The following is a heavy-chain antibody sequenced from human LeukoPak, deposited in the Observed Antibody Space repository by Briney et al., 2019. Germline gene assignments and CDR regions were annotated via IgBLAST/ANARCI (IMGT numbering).Heavy chain of an antibody. CDR3: ARDRGLYFDY. J-gene: IGHJ4*02. V-gene: IGHV3-21*01. CDR1: GFTFSSYS. D-gene: IGHD3-10*01. CDR2: ISSSGSYI. Sequence: GGSLRLSCAASGFTFSSYSMNWVRQAPGKGLEWVSSISSSGSYIYYADSVKGRFTISRDNAKNSLYLQMNSLRAEDTAVYYCARDRGLYFDYWGQGTLVTVSS.